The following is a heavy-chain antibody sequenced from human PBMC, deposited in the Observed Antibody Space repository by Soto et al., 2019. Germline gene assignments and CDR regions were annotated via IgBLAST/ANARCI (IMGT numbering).Heavy chain of an antibody. CDR2: ISHSGST. J-gene: IGHJ4*02. CDR1: GVSFSNYY. V-gene: IGHV4-34*01. D-gene: IGHD2-2*02. CDR3: ARGGGYCGSTSCYNDY. Sequence: SETLSLTCAVYGVSFSNYYWSWIRQPPGKGLEWIGEISHSGSTNYNPSLKSRVTISVDTSKNQFSLKLSSVTAADTAVYYCARGGGYCGSTSCYNDYWGQGALVTVSS.